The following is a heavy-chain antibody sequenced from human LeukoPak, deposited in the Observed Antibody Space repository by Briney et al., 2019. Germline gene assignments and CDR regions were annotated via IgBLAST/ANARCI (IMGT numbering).Heavy chain of an antibody. Sequence: PGGSLRLSCAASGFTFSSYWMHWVRQAPGKGLVWVSRINSDGSSTSYADSVKGRFTISRDNAKNTLYLQMNSLRAEDTAVYYCARVMAGYSLDAFDIWGQGTMVTVSS. CDR3: ARVMAGYSLDAFDI. D-gene: IGHD5-18*01. CDR2: INSDGSST. CDR1: GFTFSSYW. J-gene: IGHJ3*02. V-gene: IGHV3-74*01.